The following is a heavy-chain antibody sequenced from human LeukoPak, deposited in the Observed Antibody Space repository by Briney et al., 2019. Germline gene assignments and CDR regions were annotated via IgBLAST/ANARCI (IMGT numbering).Heavy chain of an antibody. V-gene: IGHV4-4*07. CDR3: AREGYSYGSAAFDI. D-gene: IGHD5-18*01. CDR2: IYTSGST. Sequence: SETLSLTCTVSGGSISSYYWSWIRQPAGKGLEWIGRIYTSGSTNYNPSLKSRVTMSVDTSKNQFSLKLSSVTAADTAVYYCAREGYSYGSAAFDIWGQGTMVTVSS. J-gene: IGHJ3*02. CDR1: GGSISSYY.